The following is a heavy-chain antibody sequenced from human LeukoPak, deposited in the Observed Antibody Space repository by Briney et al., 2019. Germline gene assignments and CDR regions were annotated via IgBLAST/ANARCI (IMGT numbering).Heavy chain of an antibody. V-gene: IGHV4-39*01. CDR1: GCSISSSRYY. J-gene: IGHJ4*02. Sequence: PSETLSLTCTVSGCSISSSRYYWVWIRHPPGKGLEGIGSIYYSGSTYHNPSLKSRVTISVDTSKNQFSLKLSSVTAADTAVYYCARYNWNYGTDYWGQGTLVTVSS. CDR2: IYYSGST. CDR3: ARYNWNYGTDY. D-gene: IGHD1-7*01.